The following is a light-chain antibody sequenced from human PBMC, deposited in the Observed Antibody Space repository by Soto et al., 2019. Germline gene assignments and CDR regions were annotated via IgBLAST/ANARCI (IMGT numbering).Light chain of an antibody. CDR3: NSQRSSGTRV. CDR2: EVS. J-gene: IGLJ1*01. CDR1: SSDVGGYKH. Sequence: QSALPQPASVSWSPGQSITISCTVTSSDVGGYKHVSWYQHHPGKAPKLMIYEVSNRPSGVSNRFSGSKYGYTASLTISGLQAEDEADYYCNSQRSSGTRVFGTGTKVTVL. V-gene: IGLV2-14*01.